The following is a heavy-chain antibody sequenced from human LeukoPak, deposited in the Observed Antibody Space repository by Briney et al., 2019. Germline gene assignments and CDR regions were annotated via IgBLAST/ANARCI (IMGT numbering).Heavy chain of an antibody. CDR2: IYYSGST. CDR3: ARALTGTTDY. D-gene: IGHD1-7*01. V-gene: IGHV4-59*01. CDR1: GGSISSYY. Sequence: SEALSLTCTVSGGSISSYYWSWIRQPPGKGLEWIGYIYYSGSTNYNPSLKSRVTISVDTSKNQFSLKLSSVTGADTAVYYCARALTGTTDYWGQGTLVTVSS. J-gene: IGHJ4*02.